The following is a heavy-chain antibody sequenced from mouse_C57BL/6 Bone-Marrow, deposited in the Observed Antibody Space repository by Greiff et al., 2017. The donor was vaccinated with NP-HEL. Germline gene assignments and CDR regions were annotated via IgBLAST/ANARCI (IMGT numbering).Heavy chain of an antibody. CDR3: ARQGYYDYDVDAMDY. J-gene: IGHJ4*01. Sequence: EVQGVESGGDLVKPGGSLKLSCAASGFTFSSYGMSWVRQTPDKRLEWVATFSSGGSYTYYPDSVKGRFTISRDNAKNTLYLQMSSLKSEDTAMYYCARQGYYDYDVDAMDYWGQGTSVTVSS. V-gene: IGHV5-6*01. D-gene: IGHD2-4*01. CDR1: GFTFSSYG. CDR2: FSSGGSYT.